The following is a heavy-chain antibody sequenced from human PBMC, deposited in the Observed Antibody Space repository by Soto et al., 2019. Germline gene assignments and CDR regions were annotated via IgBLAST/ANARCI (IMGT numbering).Heavy chain of an antibody. Sequence: GTSVKLSCEASGYTFTNYYIHWVRQAPGQGLEWMGIINPSGGTTTYAQKFQGRVTMTRDTSTSIVYMELSSLRSEDTAVYYCARTDSSGFDHWGQGTLVTVSS. CDR1: GYTFTNYY. V-gene: IGHV1-46*01. D-gene: IGHD3-22*01. J-gene: IGHJ4*02. CDR2: INPSGGTT. CDR3: ARTDSSGFDH.